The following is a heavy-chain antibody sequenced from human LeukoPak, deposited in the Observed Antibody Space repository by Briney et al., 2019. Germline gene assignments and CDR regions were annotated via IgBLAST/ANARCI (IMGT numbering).Heavy chain of an antibody. CDR1: GGSISSYY. CDR2: IYYSGNT. J-gene: IGHJ4*02. D-gene: IGHD3-10*01. Sequence: SETLSLTCTVSGGSISSYYWSWIRQPPGKGLEWIGYIYYSGNTNYNPSLQNRDTISVDTSKNQFSLKLNSVTAADTAVYYCARDRGPFGYWGQGTLVTVSS. V-gene: IGHV4-59*01. CDR3: ARDRGPFGY.